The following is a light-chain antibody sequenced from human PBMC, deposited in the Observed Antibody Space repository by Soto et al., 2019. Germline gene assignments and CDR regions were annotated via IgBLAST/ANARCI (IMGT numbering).Light chain of an antibody. J-gene: IGKJ2*01. Sequence: EIVMTQSPATLSVSPGERATLSCRASQSVSSNLAWYQQKPGQAPRLLIYGASTRATGIPARFSGSGSGTEFTLTISSLQSEDFAVYYGQQYNNWPPRTRQYTFGQGTKLEIK. CDR3: QQYNNWPPRTRQYT. V-gene: IGKV3-15*01. CDR2: GAS. CDR1: QSVSSN.